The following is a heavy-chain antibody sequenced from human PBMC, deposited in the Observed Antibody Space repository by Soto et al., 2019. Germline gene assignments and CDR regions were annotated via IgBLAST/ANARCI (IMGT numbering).Heavy chain of an antibody. J-gene: IGHJ4*02. CDR1: GGAFSGYY. CDR3: ARTLVIGGYCFDY. CDR2: INHSGST. V-gene: IGHV4-34*01. Sequence: QVQLQQWGAGLLKPSETLSLTCAVYGGAFSGYYWSWIRQPPGKGLEWIGEINHSGSTNYNPSLKGRVTLSVDTSKKQFSLKLSSVTAAATAVYYCARTLVIGGYCFDYWGQGTLVSVSS. D-gene: IGHD3-9*01.